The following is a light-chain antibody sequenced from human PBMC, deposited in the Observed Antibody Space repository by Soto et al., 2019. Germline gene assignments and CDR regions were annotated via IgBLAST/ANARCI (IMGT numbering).Light chain of an antibody. V-gene: IGKV1-39*01. J-gene: IGKJ1*01. CDR1: QSISGY. Sequence: DIQMTQSPSSLSASVGDRVTITCRASQSISGYLNWYQQKPGKAPKVLISGASTLHNGVPSRFSGRGSGTDFTLTISSLQPEDVATSYCQHYNSYSEAFGQGTKVDIK. CDR2: GAS. CDR3: QHYNSYSEA.